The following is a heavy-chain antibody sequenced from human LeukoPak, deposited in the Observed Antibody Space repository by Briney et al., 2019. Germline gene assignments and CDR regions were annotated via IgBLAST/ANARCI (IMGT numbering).Heavy chain of an antibody. CDR1: GFTFKTYA. V-gene: IGHV3-23*01. D-gene: IGHD3-22*01. J-gene: IGHJ4*02. CDR3: ARSSYYDASGYYREYYFDS. Sequence: GGSLRLSCAASGFTFKTYAMTWVRQAPGEGLEWVSGISISGGTTYYADSVKGRFTISRDKTKNTLYLQMNSLRAEDTAVYYCARSSYYDASGYYREYYFDSWGQGTLVTVSS. CDR2: ISISGGTT.